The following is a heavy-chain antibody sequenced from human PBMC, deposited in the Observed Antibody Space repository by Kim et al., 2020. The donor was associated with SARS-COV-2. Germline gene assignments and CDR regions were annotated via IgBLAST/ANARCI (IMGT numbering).Heavy chain of an antibody. J-gene: IGHJ4*02. V-gene: IGHV3-48*04. Sequence: GGSLRLSCAASGFTFSSYSMNWVRQAPGKGLEWVSYISSSSSTIYYADSVKGRFTISRDNAKNSLYLQMNSLRAEDTAVYYCARDFGGYSGYGVFDYWGQGTLVTVSS. CDR3: ARDFGGYSGYGVFDY. CDR2: ISSSSSTI. CDR1: GFTFSSYS. D-gene: IGHD5-12*01.